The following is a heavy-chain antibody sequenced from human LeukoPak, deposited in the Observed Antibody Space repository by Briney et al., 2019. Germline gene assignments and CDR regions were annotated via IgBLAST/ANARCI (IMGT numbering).Heavy chain of an antibody. Sequence: ASVKVSCKASGGTFSSYAIIWVRQAPGQGLEWMGWINPNSGGTNYAQKFQGRVTMTRDTSISTAYMELSRLRSDDTAVYYCARDRDSSGWFSDYWGQGTLVTVSS. V-gene: IGHV1-2*02. CDR2: INPNSGGT. J-gene: IGHJ4*02. CDR1: GGTFSSYA. D-gene: IGHD6-19*01. CDR3: ARDRDSSGWFSDY.